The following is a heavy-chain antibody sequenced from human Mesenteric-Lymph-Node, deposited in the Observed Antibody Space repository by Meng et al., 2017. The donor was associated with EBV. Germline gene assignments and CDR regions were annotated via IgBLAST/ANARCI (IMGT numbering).Heavy chain of an antibody. V-gene: IGHV7-4-1*02. CDR1: GYTFTDYA. CDR3: ARGRGSWYEDY. CDR2: ISTNTGSP. Sequence: QVHLVQSGSELKNPXASVKVSCKASGYTFTDYAMNWVRQAPGQGLQYVGWISTNTGSPTYAQGFAGRFVFSLDTSVSTAYLQISSLKAEDTAVYYCARGRGSWYEDYWGQGTLVTVSS. J-gene: IGHJ4*02. D-gene: IGHD6-13*01.